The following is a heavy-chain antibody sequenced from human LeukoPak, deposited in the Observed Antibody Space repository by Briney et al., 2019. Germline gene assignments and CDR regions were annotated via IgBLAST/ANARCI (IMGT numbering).Heavy chain of an antibody. V-gene: IGHV3-21*01. CDR1: GFTFSSYS. Sequence: GGSLRLSCAASGFTFSSYSMNWVRQAPGKGLEWVSSISSSSSYIYYADSVKGRFTISRDNAKNSLYLQMNRLRAEDTAVYYCARDLGYCSGGSCYSTDYWGQGTLVTVSS. J-gene: IGHJ4*02. CDR3: ARDLGYCSGGSCYSTDY. CDR2: ISSSSSYI. D-gene: IGHD2-15*01.